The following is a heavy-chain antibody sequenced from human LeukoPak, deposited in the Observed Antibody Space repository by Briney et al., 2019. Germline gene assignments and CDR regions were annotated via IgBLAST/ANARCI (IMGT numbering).Heavy chain of an antibody. CDR2: IYYSGSP. CDR1: GGSISSGGYY. J-gene: IGHJ4*02. D-gene: IGHD5-18*01. CDR3: ARVVYRYGLPPGNFDY. V-gene: IGHV4-31*03. Sequence: SETLSLTCTVSGGSISSGGYYWSWIRQHPGKGLEWIGYIYYSGSPYHNPSLESRVTISVDTSKNQFSLKLSSVTAADTAVYYCARVVYRYGLPPGNFDYWGQGALVTVSS.